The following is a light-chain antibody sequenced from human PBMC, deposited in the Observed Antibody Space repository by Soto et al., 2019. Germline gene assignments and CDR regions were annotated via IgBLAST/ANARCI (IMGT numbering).Light chain of an antibody. CDR3: QQRSSWPRIT. CDR1: QTISSW. Sequence: DIQMTQSPSTLSGSVGDRVTITCRASQTISSWLAWYQQKPGKAPKLLIYKASTLKSGVPSRFSGSGSGTEFTLTISSLQPDDFAVYYCQQRSSWPRITFGQGTRLEIK. V-gene: IGKV1-5*03. CDR2: KAS. J-gene: IGKJ5*01.